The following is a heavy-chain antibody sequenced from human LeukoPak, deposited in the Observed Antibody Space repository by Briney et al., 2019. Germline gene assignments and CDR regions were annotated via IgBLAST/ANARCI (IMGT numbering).Heavy chain of an antibody. CDR1: GFSFSSYS. J-gene: IGHJ4*02. CDR2: ISSSCSYI. D-gene: IGHD4-11*01. V-gene: IGHV3-21*01. Sequence: GGSLRLSCAASGFSFSSYSLNWVRQAPGKGLEWVSFISSSCSYIFYADSVKGRFTISRDNDKNSLFLQMDSLRVEDTAVYFCARDLTVGASHKSDYWGQGTLVTVSS. CDR3: ARDLTVGASHKSDY.